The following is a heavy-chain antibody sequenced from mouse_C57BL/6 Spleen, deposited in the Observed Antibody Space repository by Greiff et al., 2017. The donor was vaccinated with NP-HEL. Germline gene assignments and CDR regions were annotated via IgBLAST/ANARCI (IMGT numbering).Heavy chain of an antibody. CDR2: ISDGGSYT. V-gene: IGHV5-4*01. J-gene: IGHJ4*01. Sequence: EVQRVESGGGLVKPGGSLKLSCAASGFTFSSYAMSWVRQTPEKRLEWVATISDGGSYTYYPDNVKGRFTISRDNAKNNLYLQMSHLKSEDTAMYYCARSPHDYDDAMDYWGQGTSVTVSS. D-gene: IGHD2-4*01. CDR1: GFTFSSYA. CDR3: ARSPHDYDDAMDY.